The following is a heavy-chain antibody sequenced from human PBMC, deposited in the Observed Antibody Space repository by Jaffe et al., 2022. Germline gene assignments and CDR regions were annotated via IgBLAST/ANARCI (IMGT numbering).Heavy chain of an antibody. CDR2: INPSGGST. V-gene: IGHV1-46*01. J-gene: IGHJ4*02. CDR3: ARDYYDSSGYYGAPDY. Sequence: QVQLVQSGAEVKKPGASVKVSCKASGYTFTSYYMHWVRQAPGQGLEWMGIINPSGGSTSYAQKFQGRVTMTRDTSTSTVYMELSSLRSEDTAVYYCARDYYDSSGYYGAPDYWGQGTLVTVSS. D-gene: IGHD3-22*01. CDR1: GYTFTSYY.